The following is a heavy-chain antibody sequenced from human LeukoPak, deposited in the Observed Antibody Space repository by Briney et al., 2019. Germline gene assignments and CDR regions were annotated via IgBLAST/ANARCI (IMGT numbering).Heavy chain of an antibody. CDR1: GFTFSSYA. V-gene: IGHV3-30-3*01. CDR2: ISYDGSNK. Sequence: PGGSLRLSCAASGFTFSSYAMHWVRQAPGKGLEWVSVISYDGSNKNYADSVKGRVTISRDNSKNTVYLQMNSLRAEDTAVYYCARDIDYWGQGTLVTVSS. J-gene: IGHJ4*02. CDR3: ARDIDY.